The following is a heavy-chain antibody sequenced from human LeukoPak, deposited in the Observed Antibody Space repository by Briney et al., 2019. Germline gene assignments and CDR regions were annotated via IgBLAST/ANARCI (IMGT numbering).Heavy chain of an antibody. CDR1: GFTFSYYS. D-gene: IGHD3-10*01. CDR3: ARDSDYYGSGTYAYYFDY. V-gene: IGHV3-48*02. J-gene: IGHJ4*02. Sequence: GGSLRLSCTASGFTFSYYSMNWVRQAPGKGLEWVSYINGSGTTANYTDSVKGRFTFSRDNAKNSLYLQMNSLRDEDTAVYYCARDSDYYGSGTYAYYFDYWGPGTLDSVAS. CDR2: INGSGTTA.